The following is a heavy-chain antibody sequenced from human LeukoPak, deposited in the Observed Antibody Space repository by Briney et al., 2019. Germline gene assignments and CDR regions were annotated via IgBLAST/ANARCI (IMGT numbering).Heavy chain of an antibody. V-gene: IGHV3-9*01. CDR1: GFTFDDYA. J-gene: IGHJ4*02. Sequence: GGSLRLSCAASGFTFDDYAMHWVRQAPGKGLEWVSGISWNSGTIGYADSVKGRFTISRDNAKNSLYLQMNSLRAEDTAVYYCAREYDFWSGYYTGMSYFDYWGQGTLVTVSS. CDR3: AREYDFWSGYYTGMSYFDY. CDR2: ISWNSGTI. D-gene: IGHD3/OR15-3a*01.